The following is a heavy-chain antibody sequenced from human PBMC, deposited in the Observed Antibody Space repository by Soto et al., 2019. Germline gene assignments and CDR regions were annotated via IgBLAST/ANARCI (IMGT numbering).Heavy chain of an antibody. Sequence: GASVKVSCKASGYTFTSYYMHWVRQAPGQGLEWMGIINPSGGSTSYAQKFQGRVTMTRDTSTSTVYMELSSLRSEDTAVYYCARDRGYCISTSCYGGSDYWGQGTLVTVSS. J-gene: IGHJ4*02. CDR3: ARDRGYCISTSCYGGSDY. V-gene: IGHV1-46*01. D-gene: IGHD2-2*01. CDR1: GYTFTSYY. CDR2: INPSGGST.